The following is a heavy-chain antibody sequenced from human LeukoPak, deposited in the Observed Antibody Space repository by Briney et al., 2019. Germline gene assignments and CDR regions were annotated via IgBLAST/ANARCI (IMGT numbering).Heavy chain of an antibody. D-gene: IGHD3-22*01. CDR2: IWYDGSNK. CDR3: ATNPSSYYDSSGVY. V-gene: IGHV3-30*19. Sequence: GRSLRLSCAASGFTFSSYGMHWVRQAPGKGLEWVAVIWYDGSNKYYADSVKGRFTISRDNSKNTLYLQMNSLRAEDTAVYYCATNPSSYYDSSGVYWGQGTLVTVSS. CDR1: GFTFSSYG. J-gene: IGHJ4*02.